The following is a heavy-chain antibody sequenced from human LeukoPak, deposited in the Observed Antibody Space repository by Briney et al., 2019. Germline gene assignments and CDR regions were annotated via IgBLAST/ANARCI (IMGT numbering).Heavy chain of an antibody. V-gene: IGHV1-2*02. Sequence: GASVKVSCKASGYTFTGYYMHWVRQAPGQGLEWMGWINPNSGGTNYAQKFQGRVTMTRDTSISTAYMELSRLRSDDTAVYHCARMIAGYYYYGMDVWGQGTTVTVSS. J-gene: IGHJ6*02. CDR3: ARMIAGYYYYGMDV. D-gene: IGHD2-21*01. CDR1: GYTFTGYY. CDR2: INPNSGGT.